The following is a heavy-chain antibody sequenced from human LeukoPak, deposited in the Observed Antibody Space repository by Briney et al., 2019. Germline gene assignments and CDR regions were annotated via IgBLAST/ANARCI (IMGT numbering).Heavy chain of an antibody. CDR1: EFSVGSNY. Sequence: GGSLRLSCAASEFSVGSNYMTWVRQAPGKGVEWVSLIYSGGSTYYADSVKGRFTISRDNSKITLYLQMNSLRAEDTAVYYCAKSYYYDSSGYYYPPLFDYWGQGTLVTVSS. V-gene: IGHV3-66*01. CDR2: IYSGGST. D-gene: IGHD3-22*01. J-gene: IGHJ4*02. CDR3: AKSYYYDSSGYYYPPLFDY.